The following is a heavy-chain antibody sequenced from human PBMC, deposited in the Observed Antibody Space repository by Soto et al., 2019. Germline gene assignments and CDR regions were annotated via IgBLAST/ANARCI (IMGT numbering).Heavy chain of an antibody. Sequence: AVQSLKVWCRGAGDRCTSHGSVWVLQMPGKGLEWMGIIYPGDSDTRYSPSFQGQVTISADKSISTAYLQWSSLKASDTAMYYCASLYYYDSSGSDAFDIWGQGTMVTVSS. CDR1: GDRCTSHG. CDR3: ASLYYYDSSGSDAFDI. J-gene: IGHJ3*02. V-gene: IGHV5-51*01. CDR2: IYPGDSDT. D-gene: IGHD3-22*01.